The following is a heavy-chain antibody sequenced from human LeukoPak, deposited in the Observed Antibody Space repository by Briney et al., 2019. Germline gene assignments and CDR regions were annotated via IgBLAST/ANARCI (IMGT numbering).Heavy chain of an antibody. CDR3: ARVALYDFWSGYIWFDP. CDR2: INTNTGNP. V-gene: IGHV7-4-1*02. J-gene: IGHJ5*02. D-gene: IGHD3-3*01. CDR1: GYTFTSYG. Sequence: ASVKVSCKASGYTFTSYGISWVRQAPGQGLEWMGWINTNTGNPTYAQGFTGRFVFSLDTSVSTAYLQISSLKAEDTAVYYCARVALYDFWSGYIWFDPWGQGTLVTVSS.